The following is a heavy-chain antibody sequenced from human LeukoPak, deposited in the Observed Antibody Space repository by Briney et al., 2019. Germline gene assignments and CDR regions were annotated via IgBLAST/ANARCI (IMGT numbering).Heavy chain of an antibody. D-gene: IGHD6-19*01. CDR3: ARQLGWLDP. V-gene: IGHV4-39*01. CDR2: IYYSGST. Sequence: SETLSLICTVSGGSVGSTSYFWAWIRQPPGKGLEWIGNIYYSGSTYYNPSLKGRVAISVDTSNNQFSLKLTSVTAADTAVYYCARQLGWLDPWGQGNLVTVSS. J-gene: IGHJ5*02. CDR1: GGSVGSTSYF.